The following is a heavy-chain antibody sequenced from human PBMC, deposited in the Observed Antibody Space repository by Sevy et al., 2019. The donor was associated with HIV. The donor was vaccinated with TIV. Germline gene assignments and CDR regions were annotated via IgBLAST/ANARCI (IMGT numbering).Heavy chain of an antibody. CDR3: ATKGGSRHNDAFDT. CDR1: VFSFSWYW. J-gene: IGHJ3*02. V-gene: IGHV3-7*01. CDR2: IKQDGSEK. Sequence: GGSLRLSCAASVFSFSWYWMSWVRQTPEKGLEWVANIKQDGSEKNYVDSVKGRFTISRDNAKNSVYLQMNSLRADDTAVYYCATKGGSRHNDAFDTWGQGTMVTVSS. D-gene: IGHD3-10*01.